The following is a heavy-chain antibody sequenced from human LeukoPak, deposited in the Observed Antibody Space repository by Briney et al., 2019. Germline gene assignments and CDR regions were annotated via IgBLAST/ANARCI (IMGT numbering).Heavy chain of an antibody. D-gene: IGHD6-13*01. V-gene: IGHV4-34*01. J-gene: IGHJ4*02. Sequence: SETLSLTCAVYGGSFSGYYWSWIRQPPGKGLEWIGEINHSGSTNYNPSLKSRVTISVDTSKNQCSLKLSSVTAADTAVYYCARGPHIAAAGTGRFWNYWGQGTLVTVSS. CDR2: INHSGST. CDR3: ARGPHIAAAGTGRFWNY. CDR1: GGSFSGYY.